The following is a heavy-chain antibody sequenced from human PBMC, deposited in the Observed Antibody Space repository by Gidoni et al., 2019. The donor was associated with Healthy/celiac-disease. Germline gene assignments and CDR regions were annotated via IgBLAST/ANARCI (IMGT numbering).Heavy chain of an antibody. Sequence: EVQLVESGGGLVKPGGSLSLSCAASGFPFSSYSMNWVRQAPGKGLEWVSSISSSSSYIYYADSVKGRFTISRDNAKNSLYLQMNSLRAEDTAVYYCARAVAAAGTPDYWGQGTLVTVSS. D-gene: IGHD6-13*01. CDR1: GFPFSSYS. CDR3: ARAVAAAGTPDY. CDR2: ISSSSSYI. V-gene: IGHV3-21*01. J-gene: IGHJ4*02.